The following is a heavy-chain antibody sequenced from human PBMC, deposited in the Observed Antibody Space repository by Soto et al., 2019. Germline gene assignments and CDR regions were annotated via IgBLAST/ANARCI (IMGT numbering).Heavy chain of an antibody. Sequence: LRLSCAASGFTFSSYSMNWVRQAPGKGLEWVSSISSSSSYIYYADSVKGRFTISRDNAKNSLYLQMNSLRAEDTAVYYCARDRSSGSGSYNAFDIWGQGTMVTVSS. CDR3: ARDRSSGSGSYNAFDI. D-gene: IGHD3-10*01. J-gene: IGHJ3*02. CDR1: GFTFSSYS. V-gene: IGHV3-21*01. CDR2: ISSSSSYI.